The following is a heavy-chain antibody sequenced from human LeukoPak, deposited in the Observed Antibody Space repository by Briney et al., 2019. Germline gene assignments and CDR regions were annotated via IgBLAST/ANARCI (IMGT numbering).Heavy chain of an antibody. J-gene: IGHJ4*02. CDR2: ISSSSSYI. CDR3: ARDTYGSGSYSGC. CDR1: GFTFSGYA. D-gene: IGHD3-10*01. V-gene: IGHV3-21*01. Sequence: AGGSLRLSCAASGFTFSGYAMSWVRQAPGKGLEWVSSISSSSSYIYYADSVKGRFTISRDNAKNSLYLQMNSLRAEDTAVYYCARDTYGSGSYSGCWGQGTLVTVSS.